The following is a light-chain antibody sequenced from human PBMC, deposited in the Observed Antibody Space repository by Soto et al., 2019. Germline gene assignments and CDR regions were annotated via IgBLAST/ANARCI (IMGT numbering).Light chain of an antibody. CDR1: QSVSSY. CDR2: DAS. CDR3: QQYAVSPIT. Sequence: EVVLTQSPATLSLSPGERATLSCRASQSVSSYLAWYQQKPGQAPRLLISDASNRATGIPDRFSGTGSGTDFTLTISRLEPGDFAVYYCQQYAVSPITFGQGTRLEIK. J-gene: IGKJ5*01. V-gene: IGKV3-11*01.